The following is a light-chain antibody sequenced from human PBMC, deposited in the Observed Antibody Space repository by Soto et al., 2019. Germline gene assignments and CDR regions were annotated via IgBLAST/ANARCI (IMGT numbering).Light chain of an antibody. CDR2: AAS. CDR3: QQYYSYPRT. Sequence: DIQMTQSPSTLSASVVDRVTITCLASQSISSWLAWYQQKPGKAPKLLIYAASTLQSGVPSRFSGSGSGTDFTLTISCLQSEDFATYYCQQYYSYPRTFGQGTKVDI. CDR1: QSISSW. V-gene: IGKV1-5*01. J-gene: IGKJ1*01.